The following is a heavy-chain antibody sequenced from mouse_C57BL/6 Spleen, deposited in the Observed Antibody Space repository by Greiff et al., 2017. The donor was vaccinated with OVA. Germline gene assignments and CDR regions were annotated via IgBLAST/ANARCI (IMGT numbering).Heavy chain of an antibody. V-gene: IGHV7-3*01. D-gene: IGHD2-5*01. Sequence: DVHLVESGGGLVQPGGSLSLSCAASGFTFTDYYISFFLHPPFPSLAWLGFIRHKATGYTTEYSASVKGRFTISRDNSQSILYLQMNALRAEDSATYYCARYTYSNYGWYFDVWGTGTTVTVSS. CDR1: GFTFTDYY. J-gene: IGHJ1*03. CDR3: ARYTYSNYGWYFDV. CDR2: IRHKATGYTT.